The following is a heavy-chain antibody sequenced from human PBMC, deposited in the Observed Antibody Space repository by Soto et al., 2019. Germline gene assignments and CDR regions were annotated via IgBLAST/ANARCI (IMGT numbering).Heavy chain of an antibody. CDR3: ARVPGYCSGGSCFGLAFDI. Sequence: SETLSLTCAVSGGSISSGGYSWSWIRQPPGKGLEWIGYIYHSGSTYYNPSLKSRVTISVDRSKNQFSLKLSSVTAADTAVYYCARVPGYCSGGSCFGLAFDIWGQGTMVTVSS. D-gene: IGHD2-15*01. CDR1: GGSISSGGYS. V-gene: IGHV4-30-2*01. J-gene: IGHJ3*02. CDR2: IYHSGST.